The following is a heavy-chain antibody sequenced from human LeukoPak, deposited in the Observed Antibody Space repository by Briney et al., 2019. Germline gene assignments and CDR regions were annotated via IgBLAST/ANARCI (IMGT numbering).Heavy chain of an antibody. V-gene: IGHV3-30*18. Sequence: GGSLRLSCAASGFTFSSYGMHWVRQAPGKGLEWVAVITYDGSNKYYADSVKGRFTISRDNSKNTLYLQMNSLRAEDTAVYYCAKANLNCGGDCHYYYYYGMDVWGQGTTVTVSS. J-gene: IGHJ6*02. CDR3: AKANLNCGGDCHYYYYYGMDV. CDR2: ITYDGSNK. D-gene: IGHD2-21*02. CDR1: GFTFSSYG.